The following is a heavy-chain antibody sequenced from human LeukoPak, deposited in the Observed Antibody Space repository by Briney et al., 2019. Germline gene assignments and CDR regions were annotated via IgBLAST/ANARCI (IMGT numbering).Heavy chain of an antibody. D-gene: IGHD3-22*01. V-gene: IGHV3-53*01. CDR2: IYSGGST. CDR1: GFTVSSNY. CDR3: AREDSSGYSDAFDI. J-gene: IGHJ3*02. Sequence: GGSLRLSCAASGFTVSSNYMSWVRQAPGKGLEWVSVIYSGGSTYYADSVKGRFTISGDNSKNTLYLQMNSLRAEDTAVYYCAREDSSGYSDAFDIWGQGTMVTVSS.